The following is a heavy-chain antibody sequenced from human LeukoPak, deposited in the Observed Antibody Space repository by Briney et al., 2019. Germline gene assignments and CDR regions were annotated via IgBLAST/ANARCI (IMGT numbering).Heavy chain of an antibody. D-gene: IGHD4-23*01. CDR2: ISSSSSTI. CDR1: GFTFSSYS. CDR3: ARAGNLDN. V-gene: IGHV3-48*01. J-gene: IGHJ4*02. Sequence: PGGSLRLSCAASGFTFSSYSMNWVRQAPGQGLEWVSYISSSSSTIYYADSVKGRFTLSRDNPKNSLNLQMNSLRAEDTAVYYCARAGNLDNWGQGALVTVSS.